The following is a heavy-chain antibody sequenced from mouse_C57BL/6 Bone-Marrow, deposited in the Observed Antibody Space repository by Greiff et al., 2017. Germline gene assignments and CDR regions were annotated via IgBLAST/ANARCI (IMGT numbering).Heavy chain of an antibody. CDR3: ARSREGWLLYWYFDV. Sequence: VQLQESGAELARPGASVQLSCKASGYTFTSYGLSWVKQRTGQGLEWIGEIYPRSGNTYYNEKFKGKATLTADKSSSTAYMELRSLTSEDSAVYFCARSREGWLLYWYFDVWGTGTTVTVSS. J-gene: IGHJ1*03. V-gene: IGHV1-81*01. D-gene: IGHD2-3*01. CDR2: IYPRSGNT. CDR1: GYTFTSYG.